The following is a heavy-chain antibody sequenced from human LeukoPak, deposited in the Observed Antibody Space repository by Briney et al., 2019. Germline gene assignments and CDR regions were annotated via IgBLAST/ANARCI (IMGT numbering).Heavy chain of an antibody. CDR1: GFTFSNFA. CDR2: ISGSSRTI. V-gene: IGHV3-48*02. D-gene: IGHD1-26*01. Sequence: PGGSLRLSCAASGFTFSNFAMTWVRQAPGKRPEWVSYISGSSRTIYYADSVKGRFTISRDNVKNSLYLQMNSLRDEDTAVYYCARNEWADYWGQGTLVTVSS. J-gene: IGHJ4*02. CDR3: ARNEWADY.